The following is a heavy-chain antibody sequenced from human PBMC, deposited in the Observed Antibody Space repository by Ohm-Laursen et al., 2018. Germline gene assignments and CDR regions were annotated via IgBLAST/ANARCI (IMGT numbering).Heavy chain of an antibody. CDR2: INPDSGGT. CDR3: ARVLRLQYYYDSSGYYGDAFDI. V-gene: IGHV1-2*02. D-gene: IGHD3-22*01. J-gene: IGHJ3*02. Sequence: ASVKVSCKASGYTFTGYYMHWVRQAPGQGLEWMGWINPDSGGTNYAQKFQGRVTMTRDTSISTAYMELSRLRSDDTAVYYCARVLRLQYYYDSSGYYGDAFDIWGQGTMVTVSS. CDR1: GYTFTGYY.